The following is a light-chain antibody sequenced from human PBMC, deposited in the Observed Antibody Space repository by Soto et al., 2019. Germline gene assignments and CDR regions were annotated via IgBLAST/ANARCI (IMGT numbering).Light chain of an antibody. CDR2: DAS. V-gene: IGKV1-5*01. CDR1: QSVSRW. CDR3: QQSFSTPT. J-gene: IGKJ5*01. Sequence: DIQMTQSPSTLSASVGDRVTITCRASQSVSRWLAWFQQKPGKAPRLLIYDASNLESGVPSRFSGSGSGTDFTLTISGLQSEDFATYYCQQSFSTPTFGQGTRLEI.